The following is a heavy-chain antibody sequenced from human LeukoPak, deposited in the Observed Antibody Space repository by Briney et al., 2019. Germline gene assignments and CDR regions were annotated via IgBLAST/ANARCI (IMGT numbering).Heavy chain of an antibody. J-gene: IGHJ4*02. D-gene: IGHD1-26*01. CDR3: AGGGGSYYFDS. CDR2: ISSGGSVM. CDR1: GFTFSDYY. Sequence: PGGSPRLSCAASGFTFSDYYMSWIRQAPGKGLEWVSYISSGGSVMYYADSVKGRFTISRDNAKNSLYLQVNSLRAEDTAVYYCAGGGGSYYFDSWGQGTLVTVSS. V-gene: IGHV3-11*04.